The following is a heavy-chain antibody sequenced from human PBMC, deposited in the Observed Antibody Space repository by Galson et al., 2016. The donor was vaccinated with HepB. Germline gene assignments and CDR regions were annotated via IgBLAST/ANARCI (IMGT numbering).Heavy chain of an antibody. D-gene: IGHD6-13*01. J-gene: IGHJ4*02. V-gene: IGHV2-70*20. Sequence: PALVKPTQTLTPTCSFSGFSLSTVGVGVAWVRQPPGKALEWLALIFWDDYKSYSTSLKTRRTISKDTSKNEVVLTMTNMDPVDTATYYCARMRFRPWYVEDYWGQGTLVTVSS. CDR1: GFSLSTVGVG. CDR3: ARMRFRPWYVEDY. CDR2: IFWDDYK.